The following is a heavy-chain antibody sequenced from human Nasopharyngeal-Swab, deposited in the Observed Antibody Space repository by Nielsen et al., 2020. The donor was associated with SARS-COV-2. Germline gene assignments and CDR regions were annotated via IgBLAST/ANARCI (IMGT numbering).Heavy chain of an antibody. V-gene: IGHV1-18*01. D-gene: IGHD3-22*01. CDR2: ISAYNGNT. Sequence: ASAKVPCKASGYTFTSYGISWVRQAPGQGLEWMGWISAYNGNTNYAQKLQGRVTMTTDTSTSTAYMELRSLRSDDTAVYYCAREHYYDSSGFYPWGQGTLVTVSS. J-gene: IGHJ5*02. CDR1: GYTFTSYG. CDR3: AREHYYDSSGFYP.